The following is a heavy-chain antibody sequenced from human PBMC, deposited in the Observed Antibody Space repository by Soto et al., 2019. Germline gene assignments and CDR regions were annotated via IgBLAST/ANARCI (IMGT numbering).Heavy chain of an antibody. V-gene: IGHV3-11*06. Sequence: GGSLRLSCAASGFIFSDYYMSWIRQAPGRGLEWVSYITSSSSYTKYADSVKGRFTISRDNAKNSLYLQMNSLRAEDTAVYYCARDGSRYCSSTSCLSGYYYYGMDVWGQGTTVTVSS. D-gene: IGHD2-2*01. CDR1: GFIFSDYY. CDR3: ARDGSRYCSSTSCLSGYYYYGMDV. CDR2: ITSSSSYT. J-gene: IGHJ6*02.